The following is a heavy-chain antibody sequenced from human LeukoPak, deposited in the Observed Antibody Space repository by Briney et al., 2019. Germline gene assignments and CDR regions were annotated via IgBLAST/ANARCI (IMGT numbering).Heavy chain of an antibody. CDR3: TRRLDD. V-gene: IGHV3-7*01. CDR2: IKHDESEK. Sequence: GGSLRLSCAASGFSFNSDWMDWVRQAPGKGLEWVANIKHDESEKNYLDSVKGRFTISRDNAQNSLFLQMNGLRVEDTAVYYCTRRLDDWGQGTLVTVSS. J-gene: IGHJ4*02. D-gene: IGHD3-16*01. CDR1: GFSFNSDW.